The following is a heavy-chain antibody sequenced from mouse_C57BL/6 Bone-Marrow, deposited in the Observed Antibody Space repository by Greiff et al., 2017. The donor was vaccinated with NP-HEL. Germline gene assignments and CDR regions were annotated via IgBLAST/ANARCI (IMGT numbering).Heavy chain of an antibody. D-gene: IGHD3-2*02. V-gene: IGHV5-6*01. Sequence: EVQGVESGGDLVKPGGSLKLSCAASGFTFSSYGMSWVRPTPDKRLEWVATISSGGSYTYYPDSVTGRFTISRDNAKNTLYLQMSSLKSEDTAMYYCARRAQARGYYAMDYWGQGTSVTVSA. J-gene: IGHJ4*01. CDR2: ISSGGSYT. CDR3: ARRAQARGYYAMDY. CDR1: GFTFSSYG.